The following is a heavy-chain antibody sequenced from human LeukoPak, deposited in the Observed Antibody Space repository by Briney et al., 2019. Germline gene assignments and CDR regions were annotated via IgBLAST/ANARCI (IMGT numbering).Heavy chain of an antibody. D-gene: IGHD3-22*01. CDR3: ARGGPYDRFDY. J-gene: IGHJ4*02. CDR1: GFTFSSYA. CDR2: ISYDGSNK. Sequence: HPGGSLRLSCAASGFTFSSYAMHWVRQAPGKGLEWVAVISYDGSNKYYADSVKGRFTISRDNSKNTLYLQMNSLRAEDTAVYYCARGGPYDRFDYWGRGTLVTVSS. V-gene: IGHV3-30*14.